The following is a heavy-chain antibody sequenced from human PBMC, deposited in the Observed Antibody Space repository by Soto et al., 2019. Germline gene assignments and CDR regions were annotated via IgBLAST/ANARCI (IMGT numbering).Heavy chain of an antibody. D-gene: IGHD2-15*01. J-gene: IGHJ3*02. Sequence: GGSLRLSCAASVFTFSSYAMSWVRHAPGKGLEWVSAISWSGGSTDYAYSVNGRFTISRDNSKNTLYLQMNSLRAEDTAVYYCAKYVGYYGGSAFDIWGQGTMVTVSS. V-gene: IGHV3-23*01. CDR2: ISWSGGST. CDR3: AKYVGYYGGSAFDI. CDR1: VFTFSSYA.